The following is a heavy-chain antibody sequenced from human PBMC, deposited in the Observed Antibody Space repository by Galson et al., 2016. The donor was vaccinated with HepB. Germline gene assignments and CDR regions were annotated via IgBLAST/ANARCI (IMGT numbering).Heavy chain of an antibody. CDR2: IYWNDDK. J-gene: IGHJ4*02. Sequence: PALVNPTQTLTLTCTFSGFSLSTSGVGVGWIRQPPGEALEWLALIYWNDDKRYSPSLKSSFSITKDTSKNQVVLTLTNMDPVDTATYYCSRRTRHGVHWTFDYWGQGTLVTVSS. V-gene: IGHV2-5*01. D-gene: IGHD1-1*01. CDR1: GFSLSTSGVG. CDR3: SRRTRHGVHWTFDY.